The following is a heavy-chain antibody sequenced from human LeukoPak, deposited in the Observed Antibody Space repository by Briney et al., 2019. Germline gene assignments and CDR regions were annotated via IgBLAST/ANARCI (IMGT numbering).Heavy chain of an antibody. J-gene: IGHJ4*02. CDR2: INHSGGT. Sequence: SETLSLTCAVYGGSFSGYYWSWIRQPPGKGLEWIGEINHSGGTNYNPSLKSRVTISVDTSKNQFSLKLSSVTAADTAVYYCAREGVTTVTTARSGVDYWGQGTLVTVSS. CDR1: GGSFSGYY. CDR3: AREGVTTVTTARSGVDY. D-gene: IGHD4-17*01. V-gene: IGHV4-34*01.